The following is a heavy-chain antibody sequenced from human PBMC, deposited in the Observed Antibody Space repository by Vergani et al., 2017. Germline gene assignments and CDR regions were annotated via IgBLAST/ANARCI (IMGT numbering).Heavy chain of an antibody. CDR2: IYTSGST. V-gene: IGHV4-61*02. CDR1: GGSINSHNYY. Sequence: QVQLQESGPGLVKPSQTLSLTCTVSGGSINSHNYYWSWIRQPAGKGLEWIGRIYTSGSTNYNPSLKSRVTMSVDTSKNQFSLKLSSVTAADTAVYYCAREGFYDSSGSIDYWGQGTLVTVSS. D-gene: IGHD3-22*01. J-gene: IGHJ4*02. CDR3: AREGFYDSSGSIDY.